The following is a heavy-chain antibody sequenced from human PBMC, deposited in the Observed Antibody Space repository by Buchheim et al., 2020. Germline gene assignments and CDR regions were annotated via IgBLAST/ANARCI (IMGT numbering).Heavy chain of an antibody. CDR2: IYYSGST. D-gene: IGHD6-19*01. V-gene: IGHV4-59*01. CDR3: AGDLGSSGWYDY. Sequence: QVQLQESGPGLVKPSETLSLTCTVSGGSISSYYWSWIRQPPGKGLEWIGYIYYSGSTNYNPSLKSRVTISVEPSKNQFSLKLSSVTAADTAVYYCAGDLGSSGWYDYWGQGTL. J-gene: IGHJ4*02. CDR1: GGSISSYY.